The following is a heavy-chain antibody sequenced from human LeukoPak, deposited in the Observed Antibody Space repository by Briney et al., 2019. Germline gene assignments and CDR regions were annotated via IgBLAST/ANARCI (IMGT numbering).Heavy chain of an antibody. CDR2: IYYGGST. J-gene: IGHJ4*02. V-gene: IGHV4-39*07. CDR3: ARDGGYTSHDY. Sequence: SETLSLTCTVSGGSISGSSYFWGWIRQPPGKGLEWIASIYYGGSTFFNPSLKSRVTMSVDTSKNQFSLKLTSVTAADTAVYYCARDGGYTSHDYWGQGTLVTVSS. D-gene: IGHD6-19*01. CDR1: GGSISGSSYF.